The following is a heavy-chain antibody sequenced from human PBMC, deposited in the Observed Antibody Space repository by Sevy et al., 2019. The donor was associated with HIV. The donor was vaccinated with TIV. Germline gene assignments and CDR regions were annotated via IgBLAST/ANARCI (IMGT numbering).Heavy chain of an antibody. Sequence: GGSLRLSCAASGFTFTNYGMHWVRQVPGKGLEWVTFIRYDGSDKYYAASVKGRFTISRDDSKNTLYLQMDSLRPEDMAIYYCAKDLAGPGRRYFDSWGQGILVTVSS. D-gene: IGHD6-13*01. CDR2: IRYDGSDK. J-gene: IGHJ4*02. CDR1: GFTFTNYG. V-gene: IGHV3-30*02. CDR3: AKDLAGPGRRYFDS.